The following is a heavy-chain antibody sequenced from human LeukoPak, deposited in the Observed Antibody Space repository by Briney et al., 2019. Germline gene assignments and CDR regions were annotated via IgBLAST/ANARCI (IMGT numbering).Heavy chain of an antibody. Sequence: GGSLRLSCAASGFTFSVSAMHWVRQASGKGLELVGRIRSKANNYATAYAASVKGRFTISRDDSKNTAYLQMNSLKTEDTAVYYCTTTGDTIYDAFDIWGQGTMVTVSS. CDR2: IRSKANNYAT. D-gene: IGHD3-3*01. J-gene: IGHJ3*02. V-gene: IGHV3-73*01. CDR1: GFTFSVSA. CDR3: TTTGDTIYDAFDI.